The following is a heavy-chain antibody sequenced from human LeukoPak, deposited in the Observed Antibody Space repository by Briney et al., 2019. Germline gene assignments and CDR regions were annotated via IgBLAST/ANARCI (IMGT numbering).Heavy chain of an antibody. Sequence: PGGSLRLSCAASGFTFNIYGMNWVRQAPGKGLEWVSTISGSGDRTYYADSVKGRFTISRDNSKNTLFLQMNSLRAEDTAVYYCAKGYYGSGSYGWFDYWGQGTLVTVSS. CDR3: AKGYYGSGSYGWFDY. D-gene: IGHD3-10*01. CDR2: ISGSGDRT. CDR1: GFTFNIYG. J-gene: IGHJ4*02. V-gene: IGHV3-23*01.